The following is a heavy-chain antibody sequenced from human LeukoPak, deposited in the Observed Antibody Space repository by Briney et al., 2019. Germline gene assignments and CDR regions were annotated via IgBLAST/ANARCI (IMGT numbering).Heavy chain of an antibody. D-gene: IGHD6-6*01. Sequence: ASVKVSCKASGYTFNSDDINWVRQATGQGLEWMGWMNPNSGNTGYAQKFQGRVTMTRNTSISTAYMELSSLRSEDTAVYYCARGRRIAARIWFDPWGQGTLVTVSS. V-gene: IGHV1-8*01. CDR2: MNPNSGNT. CDR3: ARGRRIAARIWFDP. J-gene: IGHJ5*02. CDR1: GYTFNSDD.